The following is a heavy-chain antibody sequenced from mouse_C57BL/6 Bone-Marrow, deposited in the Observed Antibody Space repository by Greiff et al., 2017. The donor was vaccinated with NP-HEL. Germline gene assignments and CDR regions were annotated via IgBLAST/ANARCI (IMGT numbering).Heavy chain of an antibody. J-gene: IGHJ2*01. CDR2: IYPGDGDT. Sequence: VQLQQSGPELVKPGASVKISCKASGYTFSSSWMNWVKQRPGKGLEWIGRIYPGDGDTNYKGKFKGKATLTADKSSSTAYMQLSSLTSEDSAVYFCARGTAQATSLDYWGQGTTLTVSS. V-gene: IGHV1-82*01. D-gene: IGHD3-2*02. CDR1: GYTFSSSW. CDR3: ARGTAQATSLDY.